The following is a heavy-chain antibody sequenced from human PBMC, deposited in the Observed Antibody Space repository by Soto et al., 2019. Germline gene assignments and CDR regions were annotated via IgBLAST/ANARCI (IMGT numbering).Heavy chain of an antibody. CDR3: AKDRTTMYDAFDV. J-gene: IGHJ3*01. CDR2: ITGSGGST. V-gene: IGHV3-23*01. CDR1: GFTFSNYA. Sequence: EGSLRLSCAASGFTFSNYAMTWIRQAPGMGLEWVSSITGSGGSTYYADSVKGRFTISRDNSKNTLYLQVNSLRAEDAAVYYCAKDRTTMYDAFDVWGQGTMFTVSS.